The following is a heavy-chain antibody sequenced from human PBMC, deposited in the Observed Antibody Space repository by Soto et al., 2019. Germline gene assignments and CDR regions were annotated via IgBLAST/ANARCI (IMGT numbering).Heavy chain of an antibody. CDR2: ISGSGGST. CDR3: ANCRFAFTCDAFDI. V-gene: IGHV3-23*01. J-gene: IGHJ3*02. Sequence: EVQLLESGGGLVQRGGSLRLSCAASGFTFSSYAMSWVRQAPGKGLEWVSGISGSGGSTYYADSVKGRFTISRDNSKNTLYLQMNSLRAGDTAVYFCANCRFAFTCDAFDIWGQGRMVNVFS. CDR1: GFTFSSYA. D-gene: IGHD3-16*01.